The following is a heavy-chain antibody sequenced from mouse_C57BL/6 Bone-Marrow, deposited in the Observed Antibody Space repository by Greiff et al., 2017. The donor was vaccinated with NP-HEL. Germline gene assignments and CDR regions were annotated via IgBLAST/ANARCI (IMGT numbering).Heavy chain of an antibody. CDR1: GYTFTSYW. Sequence: VQLQQPGAELVKPGASVKLSCKASGYTFTSYWMQWVKQRPGQGLEWIGEIDPSDSYTNYNQKFKGKATLTVDTSSSTAYMQLSSLTSEDSAVYYCARDNGSREPYAMYYWVRGTSVTVSS. J-gene: IGHJ4*01. D-gene: IGHD1-1*01. V-gene: IGHV1-50*01. CDR3: ARDNGSREPYAMYY. CDR2: IDPSDSYT.